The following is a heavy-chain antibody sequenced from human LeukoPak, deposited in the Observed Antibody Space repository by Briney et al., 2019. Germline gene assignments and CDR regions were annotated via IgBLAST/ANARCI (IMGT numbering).Heavy chain of an antibody. CDR2: ISAYNGNT. Sequence: ASVKVSCKASGGTFSSYAISWVRQAPGQGLEWMGWISAYNGNTNYAQKLQGRVTMTTDTSTSTAYMELRSLRSDDTAVYYCARVGYSNYGPSFDYWGQGTLVTVSS. D-gene: IGHD4-11*01. CDR1: GGTFSSYA. CDR3: ARVGYSNYGPSFDY. V-gene: IGHV1-18*01. J-gene: IGHJ4*02.